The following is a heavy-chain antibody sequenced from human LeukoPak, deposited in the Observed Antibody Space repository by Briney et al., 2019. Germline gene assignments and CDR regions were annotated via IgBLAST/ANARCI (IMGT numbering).Heavy chain of an antibody. D-gene: IGHD3-10*01. Sequence: SVKVSCKASGGAFSSYAISWVRQAPGQGLEWMGRIIPILGIANYAQKFQGRVTITADKSTSTAYMELSSLRSEDTAVYYCASILRDYYGSTNYYYYYGMDVWGQGTTVTVSS. CDR3: ASILRDYYGSTNYYYYYGMDV. J-gene: IGHJ6*02. CDR1: GGAFSSYA. CDR2: IIPILGIA. V-gene: IGHV1-69*04.